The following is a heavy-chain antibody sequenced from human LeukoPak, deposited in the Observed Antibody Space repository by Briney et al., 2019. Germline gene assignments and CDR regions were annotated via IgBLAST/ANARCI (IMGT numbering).Heavy chain of an antibody. CDR2: IWYDGSNK. V-gene: IGHV3-33*01. J-gene: IGHJ4*02. Sequence: GGSLRLSCAASGFTFSSYGMHWVRQAPGKGLEWVAVIWYDGSNKYYADSVKGRFPISRDNSKNTLYLQMNSLRAEDTAVYYCARATGHYLPFDYWGQGTLVTVSS. CDR3: ARATGHYLPFDY. CDR1: GFTFSSYG. D-gene: IGHD2/OR15-2a*01.